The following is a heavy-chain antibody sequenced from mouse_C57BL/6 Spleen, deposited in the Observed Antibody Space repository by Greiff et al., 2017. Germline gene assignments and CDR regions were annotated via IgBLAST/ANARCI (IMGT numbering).Heavy chain of an antibody. CDR2: IDPEDGDT. V-gene: IGHV14-1*01. CDR3: TTWYYGSSYDFDY. D-gene: IGHD1-1*01. Sequence: VQLQQSGAELVRPGASVKLSCTASGFNFKDYYMHWVKQRPEQGLEWIGRIDPEDGDTEYAPKFQGKATMTADTSSNTAYLQLISLTSDDAAVYSCTTWYYGSSYDFDYWGQGTSVTVSS. J-gene: IGHJ2*02. CDR1: GFNFKDYY.